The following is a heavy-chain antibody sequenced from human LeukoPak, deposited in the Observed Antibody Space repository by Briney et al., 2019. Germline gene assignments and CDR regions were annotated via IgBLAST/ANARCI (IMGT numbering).Heavy chain of an antibody. J-gene: IGHJ4*02. CDR2: IYPGDSDT. V-gene: IGHV5-51*01. CDR3: ARKWEDYYDSSGHFDY. CDR1: EYNFTNYW. Sequence: GESLKISCKGSEYNFTNYWIGWVRQMPGKGLVWLGIIYPGDSDTIYSPSFQGQVPISADNSISTAYLQWSSLKASDTAMYYCARKWEDYYDSSGHFDYWGQGTLVTVSS. D-gene: IGHD3-22*01.